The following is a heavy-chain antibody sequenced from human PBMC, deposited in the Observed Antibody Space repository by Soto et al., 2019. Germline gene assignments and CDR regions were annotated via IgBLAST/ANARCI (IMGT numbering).Heavy chain of an antibody. Sequence: PGGSLRLSCAASGFIFSGFYMSWIRQAPGKGLEWVSSISIGGPTIYYADSVKGRFTISRDNAKNSLYLQMNSLTAEDTAVYFCARERLTLGQQDNWFDPWGQGTLVTVSS. J-gene: IGHJ5*02. CDR2: ISIGGPTI. CDR3: ARERLTLGQQDNWFDP. V-gene: IGHV3-11*01. CDR1: GFIFSGFY.